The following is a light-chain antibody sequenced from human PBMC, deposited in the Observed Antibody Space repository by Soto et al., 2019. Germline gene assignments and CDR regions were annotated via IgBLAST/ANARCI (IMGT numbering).Light chain of an antibody. V-gene: IGKV3-20*01. Sequence: EIVLTQSPGTLSLSPGERATLSCRASQSVSSSYLAWYQQKPGQAPRLLIYGASSRATGTPDRFSGSGSGTDFTLTISRLEPEDFAVYYCQQYGSSPPITFGQGTRWRL. J-gene: IGKJ5*01. CDR1: QSVSSSY. CDR2: GAS. CDR3: QQYGSSPPIT.